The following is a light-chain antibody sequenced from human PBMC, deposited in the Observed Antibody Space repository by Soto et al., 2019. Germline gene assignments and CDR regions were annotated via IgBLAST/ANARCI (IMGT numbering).Light chain of an antibody. CDR2: GTS. J-gene: IGKJ1*01. CDR3: HQFGSSPPTT. CDR1: QSVTSSS. Sequence: DIVLTQSPGTLSFSPGERATLSCRASQSVTSSSLAWYQQKSGQAPRLLIYGTSNRATGIPDRFSGSGSGREFSSAISRLVPEDFAVYYCHQFGSSPPTTFGQGTQVEIK. V-gene: IGKV3-20*01.